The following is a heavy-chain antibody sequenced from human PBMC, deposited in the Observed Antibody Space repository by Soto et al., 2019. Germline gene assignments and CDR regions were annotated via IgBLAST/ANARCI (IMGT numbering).Heavy chain of an antibody. D-gene: IGHD4-17*01. CDR2: IKQDGSEK. V-gene: IGHV3-7*04. Sequence: GGSLRLSCAASGFTFSSYWMSWVRQAPGKGLEWVANIKQDGSEKYYVDSVKGRFTISRDNAKNSLYLQMNSLRAEDTAVYYCARAPHYGDYDWYFDLWGRGTLVTVSS. J-gene: IGHJ2*01. CDR1: GFTFSSYW. CDR3: ARAPHYGDYDWYFDL.